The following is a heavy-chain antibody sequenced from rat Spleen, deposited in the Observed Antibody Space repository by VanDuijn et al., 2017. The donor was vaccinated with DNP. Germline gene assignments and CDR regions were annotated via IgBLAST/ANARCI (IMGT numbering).Heavy chain of an antibody. CDR3: ARWNAGHFDF. V-gene: IGHV5-22*01. Sequence: EVQLVESGGDLVQPGRSLKLFCAASGFTFSDYYMAWVRQAPTKDLEWVAYIRYDGGGTKYADSLKGRFTISRDNAKNTLYLQMNSLRSEDMATYYCARWNAGHFDFWGQGVMVPVSS. CDR1: GFTFSDYY. CDR2: IRYDGGGT. J-gene: IGHJ2*01. D-gene: IGHD4-1*01.